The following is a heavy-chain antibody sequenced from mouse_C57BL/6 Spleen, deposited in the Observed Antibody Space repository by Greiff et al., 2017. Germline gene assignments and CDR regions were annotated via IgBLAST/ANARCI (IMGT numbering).Heavy chain of an antibody. CDR1: GYSITSGYY. CDR2: ISYDGSN. CDR3: AREDYSNYVAWFAY. J-gene: IGHJ3*01. Sequence: EVQRVESGPGLVKPSQSLSLTCSVTGYSITSGYYWNWIRQFPGNKLEWMGYISYDGSNNYNPSLKNRSSLTRDTSKNQFFLNLKSVTTEDTATYYCAREDYSNYVAWFAYWGQGTLVTVSA. V-gene: IGHV3-6*01. D-gene: IGHD2-5*01.